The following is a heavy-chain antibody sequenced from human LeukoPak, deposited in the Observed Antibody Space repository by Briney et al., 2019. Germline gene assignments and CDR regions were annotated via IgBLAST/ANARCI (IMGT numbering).Heavy chain of an antibody. D-gene: IGHD6-13*01. J-gene: IGHJ4*02. CDR2: ISSSSSYI. CDR3: ARAETGYSSSWYFDY. V-gene: IGHV3-21*01. CDR1: GFTFSSYS. Sequence: GGSLRLSCAASGFTFSSYSMNWVRQAPGKGLEWVSSISSSSSYISYADSVKGRFTISRDNAKNSLYLQMNSLRAEDTAVYYCARAETGYSSSWYFDYWGQGTLVTVSS.